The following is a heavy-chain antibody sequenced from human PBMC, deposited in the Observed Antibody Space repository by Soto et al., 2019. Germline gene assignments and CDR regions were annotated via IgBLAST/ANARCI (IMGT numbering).Heavy chain of an antibody. CDR1: GGSISSSNW. D-gene: IGHD3-22*01. CDR2: IYHSGST. Sequence: QVQLQESGPGLVQPSGTLSLTCAVSGGSISSSNWLSWVRKPPGKGLEWIGEIYHSGSTNYNPSLKSRVTISVDNSKNQFSLKLSSVTAADTAVDYCARDRTSSGSRPIGHDMDVWGQGTTVTVCS. J-gene: IGHJ6*02. CDR3: ARDRTSSGSRPIGHDMDV. V-gene: IGHV4-4*02.